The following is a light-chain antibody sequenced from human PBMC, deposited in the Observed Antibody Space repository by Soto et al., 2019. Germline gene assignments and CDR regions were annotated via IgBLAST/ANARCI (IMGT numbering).Light chain of an antibody. CDR1: NSNIGSNT. V-gene: IGLV1-44*01. J-gene: IGLJ3*02. CDR3: AAWDDSLNGLV. Sequence: QSVLTQPPSASGTPGQRVTISCSGSNSNIGSNTVDWYQQFPGTAPKLLIHSTNQRPSGVPDRFSGSKSGTSVSLAISGLQSEDEADYSCAAWDDSLNGLVFGGGTKLTVL. CDR2: STN.